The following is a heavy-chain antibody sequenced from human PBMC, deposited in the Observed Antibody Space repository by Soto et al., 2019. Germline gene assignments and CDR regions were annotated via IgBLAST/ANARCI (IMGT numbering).Heavy chain of an antibody. Sequence: GGSLRLSCAASGFIFSNYDMHWVRQVTGKGQEWVSAMGPAGDTYYLGSVKGRFTISRENAKNSLYLQMNSLRVEDTAVYYCAREVSYYELDYWGQGTLVTVSS. CDR1: GFIFSNYD. CDR3: AREVSYYELDY. V-gene: IGHV3-13*01. CDR2: MGPAGDT. D-gene: IGHD3-22*01. J-gene: IGHJ4*02.